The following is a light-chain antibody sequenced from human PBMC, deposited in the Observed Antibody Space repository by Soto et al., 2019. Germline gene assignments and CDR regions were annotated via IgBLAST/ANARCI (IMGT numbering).Light chain of an antibody. CDR1: QSVSSSY. CDR3: QQYGSSPST. V-gene: IGKV3-20*01. Sequence: EIVLTQSPGTLSLSPGERATLSCRASQSVSSSYLAWYQQKPGQAPRLLIYGASSRATGIPDRFSGSGSGTVFTLTISRLEPEDFAVYYCQQYGSSPSTFGQGTRLEMK. J-gene: IGKJ5*01. CDR2: GAS.